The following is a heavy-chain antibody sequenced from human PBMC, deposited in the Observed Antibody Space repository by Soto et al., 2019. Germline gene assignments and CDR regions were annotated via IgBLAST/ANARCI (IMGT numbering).Heavy chain of an antibody. D-gene: IGHD6-19*01. Sequence: EVQPVESGGGLVQPGGSLRLSCAASEFTFSSYWMNWVRQAPGKGLEWVANVKQDGSEKYYVDSVKGRFTISRDNARNSLYLQMNSLRAEDTAVYYCAGGSGWLVTDWGQGTLVTVSS. CDR3: AGGSGWLVTD. J-gene: IGHJ4*02. CDR2: VKQDGSEK. CDR1: EFTFSSYW. V-gene: IGHV3-7*04.